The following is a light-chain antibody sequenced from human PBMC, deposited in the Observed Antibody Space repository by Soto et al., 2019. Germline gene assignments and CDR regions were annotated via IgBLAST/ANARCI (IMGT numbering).Light chain of an antibody. CDR3: SSYTSRSTLV. CDR1: SSDVGGYNY. J-gene: IGLJ2*01. V-gene: IGLV2-14*01. CDR2: EVS. Sequence: QSALTQPASVSGSPGQSITISCTGTSSDVGGYNYVPWYQQHPGKAPKLMIYEVSHRPSGVSNRFSGSKSGNTASLTISGLQAEDEADYYCSSYTSRSTLVFGGGTKLTVL.